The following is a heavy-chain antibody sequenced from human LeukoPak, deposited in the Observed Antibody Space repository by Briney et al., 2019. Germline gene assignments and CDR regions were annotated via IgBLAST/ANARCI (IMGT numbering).Heavy chain of an antibody. CDR1: GFTFSSYA. Sequence: GGSLRLSCAASGFTFSSYAMSWVRQAPGKGLEWVSGISGSGDNTYYADSVKGRFTISRDNSKNTLYLQMNSLRAEDTAVYYCAREPPEDYYDNPYIDYWGQGTLVTVSS. J-gene: IGHJ4*02. V-gene: IGHV3-23*01. CDR2: ISGSGDNT. CDR3: AREPPEDYYDNPYIDY. D-gene: IGHD3-22*01.